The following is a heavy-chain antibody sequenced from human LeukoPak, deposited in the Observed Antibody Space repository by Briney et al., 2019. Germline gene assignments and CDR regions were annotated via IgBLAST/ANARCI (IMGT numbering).Heavy chain of an antibody. D-gene: IGHD4-23*01. CDR3: ARHLYGGDLNFDY. V-gene: IGHV4-59*08. Sequence: PSETLSLTCTVSGGSISSYYWSWIRQPPGKGLEWIGCIYDSGSTYYNPSLKSRVTISVDTSKNQFSLKLSSVTAADTAVYYCARHLYGGDLNFDYWGQGTLVTISS. J-gene: IGHJ4*02. CDR2: IYDSGST. CDR1: GGSISSYY.